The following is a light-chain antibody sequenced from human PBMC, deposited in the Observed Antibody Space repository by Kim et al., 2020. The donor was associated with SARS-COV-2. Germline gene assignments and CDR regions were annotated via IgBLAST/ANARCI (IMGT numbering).Light chain of an antibody. Sequence: AKLTCTLTSGHSSYAIAWHQMQPGKGPRSLMRVNSDGSHIQGDGVSDRFSGSSSGAERYLTISSLQSEDEADYYCQTWGAGIRGVFGGGTQLTVL. V-gene: IGLV4-69*01. CDR3: QTWGAGIRGV. CDR1: SGHSSYA. CDR2: VNSDGSH. J-gene: IGLJ3*02.